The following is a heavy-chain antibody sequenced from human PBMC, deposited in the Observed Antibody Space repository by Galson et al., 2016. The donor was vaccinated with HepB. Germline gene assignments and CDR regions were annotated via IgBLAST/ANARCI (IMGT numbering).Heavy chain of an antibody. J-gene: IGHJ1*01. CDR3: ARDHDGDPFYT. D-gene: IGHD4-17*01. CDR2: ISYDGGIQ. CDR1: GFSFSSYA. Sequence: SLRLSCAASGFSFSSYAMHWVRQAPGKGLEWVAFISYDGGIQYYADSVKGRFSISRDNANNSLYLQMNSLRDEDTAVYYCARDHDGDPFYTWGQGTLVTVSS. V-gene: IGHV3-30*04.